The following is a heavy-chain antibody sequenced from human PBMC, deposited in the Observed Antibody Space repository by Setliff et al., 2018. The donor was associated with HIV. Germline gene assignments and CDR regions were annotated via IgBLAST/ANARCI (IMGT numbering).Heavy chain of an antibody. Sequence: ASVKVSCKASGYTFTSYPLHWVRQAPGQRLEWMGWVNAGNGHTKYSQKFQGRVTITRDTSASTAYMELSSLRSEDTAVYYCTRGGISGYWGQGTLVTVSS. CDR1: GYTFTSYP. CDR3: TRGGISGY. D-gene: IGHD3-3*02. V-gene: IGHV1-3*01. CDR2: VNAGNGHT. J-gene: IGHJ4*02.